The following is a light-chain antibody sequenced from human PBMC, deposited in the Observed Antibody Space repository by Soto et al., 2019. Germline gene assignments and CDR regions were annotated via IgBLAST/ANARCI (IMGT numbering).Light chain of an antibody. V-gene: IGKV1-13*02. Sequence: ALPLTQSPSSLSASVGDRVTITCRASQGISSALAWYQQKPGKSPNLLIYDVSSLESGVPSRFSGSGSGTDFTLTISSLQPEDFATYDCQQFNTYPALTFGGGTKVEIK. CDR3: QQFNTYPALT. CDR1: QGISSA. J-gene: IGKJ4*01. CDR2: DVS.